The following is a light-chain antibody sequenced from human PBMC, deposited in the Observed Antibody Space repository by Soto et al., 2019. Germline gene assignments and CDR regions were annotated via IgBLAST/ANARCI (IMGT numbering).Light chain of an antibody. CDR2: DAT. CDR3: QQYSSYWT. Sequence: DIQMTQSPSSVSASVGDRFTITCRASQGISSWLAWYQQKPGKAPKLLIHDATSLESGVPSRFSGSGSGTEFTLTISSLQPDDFATYYCQQYSSYWTFAQGTKVDI. CDR1: QGISSW. J-gene: IGKJ1*01. V-gene: IGKV1-5*01.